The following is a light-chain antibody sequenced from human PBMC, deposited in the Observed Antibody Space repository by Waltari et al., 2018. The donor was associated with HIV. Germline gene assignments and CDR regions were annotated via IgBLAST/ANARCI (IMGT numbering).Light chain of an antibody. CDR2: ENN. CDR3: GTWDTRLSAWV. J-gene: IGLJ3*02. V-gene: IGLV1-51*02. CDR1: GSNIGNKY. Sequence: QSVLTQPPSVSAAPGQKVTISCSGSGSNIGNKYVSWYQELPGTAPKVLMFENNKRHSGAPDRFSGSKSDTSATLAITGLQPGDEAYYYCGTWDTRLSAWVFGGGTKLSVL.